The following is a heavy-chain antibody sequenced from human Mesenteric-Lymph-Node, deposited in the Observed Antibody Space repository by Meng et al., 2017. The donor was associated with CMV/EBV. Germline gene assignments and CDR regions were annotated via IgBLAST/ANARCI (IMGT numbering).Heavy chain of an antibody. V-gene: IGHV3-74*01. Sequence: GESLKISCAASGFTFSSYWMHWVRQAPGKGLVWVSRINSDGSSTSYADSVKGRFTISRDNAKNSVYLQMNSLRAEDTAVYYCARGLKRVPAAVNFDYWGQGTLVTVSS. J-gene: IGHJ4*02. CDR1: GFTFSSYW. CDR3: ARGLKRVPAAVNFDY. CDR2: INSDGSST. D-gene: IGHD2-2*01.